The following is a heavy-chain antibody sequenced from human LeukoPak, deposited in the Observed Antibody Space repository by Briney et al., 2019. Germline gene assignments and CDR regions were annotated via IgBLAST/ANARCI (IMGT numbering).Heavy chain of an antibody. CDR2: IIHNGVT. CDR3: ARDFGYSSGWYYYYYYMDV. CDR1: GGSFTDYY. J-gene: IGHJ6*03. Sequence: SETLSLTCAVYGGSFTDYYWSWIRQSPGKGLEWIAEIIHNGVTKYNPSLKSRVTISVDTSKNQFSLKLSSVTAADTAVYYCARDFGYSSGWYYYYYYMDVWGKGTTVTVSS. V-gene: IGHV4-34*12. D-gene: IGHD6-19*01.